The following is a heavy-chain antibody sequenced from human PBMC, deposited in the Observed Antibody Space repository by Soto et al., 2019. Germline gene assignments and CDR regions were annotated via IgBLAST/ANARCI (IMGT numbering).Heavy chain of an antibody. CDR2: IYYSGST. Sequence: SETLSLTCTVSGGSISSYYWSWIRQPPGKGLEWIGYIYYSGSTNYNPSLKSRVTISVDTSKNQFSLKLSSVTAADTAVYYCARSGGELGPNWGYFDLWGRGTLVTVSS. V-gene: IGHV4-59*01. D-gene: IGHD3-16*01. J-gene: IGHJ2*01. CDR1: GGSISSYY. CDR3: ARSGGELGPNWGYFDL.